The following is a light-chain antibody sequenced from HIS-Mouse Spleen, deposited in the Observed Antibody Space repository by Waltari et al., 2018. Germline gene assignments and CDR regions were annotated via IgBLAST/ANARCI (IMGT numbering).Light chain of an antibody. J-gene: IGLJ3*02. CDR2: KDS. Sequence: SYELTQPPSVSVSPGQTARITCSGDALPKQYAYWYRQKPGQAPVLVIYKDSERPAGIPGRLSGSSSGITVTLTISGVQAEDEADYYCQTADSSGTYWVFGGGTKLTVL. V-gene: IGLV3-25*03. CDR1: ALPKQY. CDR3: QTADSSGTYWV.